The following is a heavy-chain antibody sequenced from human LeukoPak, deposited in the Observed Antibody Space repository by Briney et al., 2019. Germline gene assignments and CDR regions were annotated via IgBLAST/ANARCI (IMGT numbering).Heavy chain of an antibody. D-gene: IGHD4-17*01. Sequence: PGRSLRLSCAASGFSFSNYDMHWVRQAPGKGLEWVAVIWYDGSSKYYADSVKGRFTISRDNSKNTLYLQMNSLRVEDTAVYYCARGDPTVTTKQNFDYWGQGTLVTVSS. CDR1: GFSFSNYD. V-gene: IGHV3-33*01. J-gene: IGHJ4*02. CDR3: ARGDPTVTTKQNFDY. CDR2: IWYDGSSK.